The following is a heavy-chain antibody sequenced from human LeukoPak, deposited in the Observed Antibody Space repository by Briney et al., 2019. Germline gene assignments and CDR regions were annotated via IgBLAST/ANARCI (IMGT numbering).Heavy chain of an antibody. J-gene: IGHJ4*02. Sequence: ASVKVSCKASGYTFTSYGISWLRQAPGQGLEWMGWISAYNGNTNCAQKLQGRVTMTTDTSTSTAYMELRSLRSDDTAVYYCARDDCSSTSCYLYYFDYWGQGTLVTVSS. CDR1: GYTFTSYG. D-gene: IGHD2-2*01. CDR3: ARDDCSSTSCYLYYFDY. V-gene: IGHV1-18*01. CDR2: ISAYNGNT.